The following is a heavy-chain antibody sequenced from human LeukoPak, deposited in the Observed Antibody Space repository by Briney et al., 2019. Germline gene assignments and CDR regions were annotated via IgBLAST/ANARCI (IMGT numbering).Heavy chain of an antibody. CDR2: IYHSGST. J-gene: IGHJ4*02. V-gene: IGHV4-59*08. CDR3: ARRVREIVSALDY. Sequence: KSSETLSLTCTVSGGSISSYYWSWIRQPPGKGLEWIGYIYHSGSTNYNPSLKSRVTISVDTSKNQFSLKLSSVTATDTAVYYCARRVREIVSALDYWGQGTLVTVSS. CDR1: GGSISSYY. D-gene: IGHD3-10*01.